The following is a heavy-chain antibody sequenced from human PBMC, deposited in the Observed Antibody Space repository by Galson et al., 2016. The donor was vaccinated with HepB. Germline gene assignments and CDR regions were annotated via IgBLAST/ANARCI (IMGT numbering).Heavy chain of an antibody. J-gene: IGHJ4*02. CDR1: GGSISTSNW. CDR3: ARAVGIIDY. Sequence: ETLSLTCDVSGGSISTSNWWNWVRQPPGKGLEWIGEIYHSGSTNYNPSLKSRVTISLDKSKNQFSLKLKSVTAADTAVYYCARAVGIIDYWGRGTLVTVSS. CDR2: IYHSGST. D-gene: IGHD1-14*01. V-gene: IGHV4-4*02.